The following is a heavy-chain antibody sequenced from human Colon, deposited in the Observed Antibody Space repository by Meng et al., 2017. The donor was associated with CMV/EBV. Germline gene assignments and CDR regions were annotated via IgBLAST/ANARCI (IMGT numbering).Heavy chain of an antibody. D-gene: IGHD3-16*01. CDR3: ADPPAGL. V-gene: IGHV4-4*01. Sequence: TVSLTCVVSGGSLIGTNWWNWVRQPPGGGLEWIGEIFHSGASNYNPSLKSRATISIDNSKNQFSLRLTSVTVADTAVYFCADPPAGLWGQGVLVTVSS. CDR1: GGSLIGTNW. CDR2: IFHSGAS. J-gene: IGHJ4*02.